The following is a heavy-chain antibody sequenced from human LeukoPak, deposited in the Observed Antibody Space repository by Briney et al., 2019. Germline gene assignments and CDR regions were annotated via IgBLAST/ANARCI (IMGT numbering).Heavy chain of an antibody. CDR3: ARDNSRTLDY. CDR2: IWHDGSNE. J-gene: IGHJ4*02. CDR1: GFTFSSYW. V-gene: IGHV3-33*08. Sequence: GGSLRLSCAASGFTFSSYWMSWVRQAPGKGLEWVAAIWHDGSNEYYVDSVKGRFTISRDNSKNTLYLQMNSLRAEDTAVYYCARDNSRTLDYWGQGTLVTVSS.